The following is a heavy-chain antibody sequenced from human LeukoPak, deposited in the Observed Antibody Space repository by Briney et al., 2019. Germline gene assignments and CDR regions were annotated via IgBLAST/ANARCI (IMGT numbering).Heavy chain of an antibody. J-gene: IGHJ3*02. Sequence: PSETLSLTCTVSGGSISSYYWSWIRQPPGKGLEWIAYIYDSGSTKYNPSLQSRVTISIDTSKNQFSLKLSSVTAADTAVYFCARGGRFVEDAFDIWGQGTKVTVSS. CDR3: ARGGRFVEDAFDI. V-gene: IGHV4-59*01. CDR1: GGSISSYY. D-gene: IGHD3-16*01. CDR2: IYDSGST.